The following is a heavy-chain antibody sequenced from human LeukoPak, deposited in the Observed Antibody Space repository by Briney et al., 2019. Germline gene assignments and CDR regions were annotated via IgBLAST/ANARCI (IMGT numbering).Heavy chain of an antibody. D-gene: IGHD2-15*01. CDR2: IKSKTDGGTA. Sequence: PGGSLRLSCAASGFTFSNAWMTWVRQAPGKGLEWVGRIKSKTDGGTADYAAPVKGRFTISRDDSKNTLYLQMNSLKTEDTAVYYCTRRMHCSGGSCYSTIYFDYWGQGTLVTVSS. CDR1: GFTFSNAW. V-gene: IGHV3-15*01. CDR3: TRRMHCSGGSCYSTIYFDY. J-gene: IGHJ4*02.